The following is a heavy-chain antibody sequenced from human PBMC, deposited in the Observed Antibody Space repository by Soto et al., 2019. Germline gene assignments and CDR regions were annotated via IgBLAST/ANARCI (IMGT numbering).Heavy chain of an antibody. V-gene: IGHV3-30-3*01. J-gene: IGHJ1*01. D-gene: IGHD5-18*01. CDR1: GFTFSSYA. CDR2: ISYDGSNK. Sequence: GGSLRLSCAASGFTFSSYAMHWVRQAPGKGLEWVAVISYDGSNKYYADSVKGRFTISRDNSKNTLYLQMNSLRAEDTAVYYCATDTLDTAMVRYFQHWGQGTLVTVSS. CDR3: ATDTLDTAMVRYFQH.